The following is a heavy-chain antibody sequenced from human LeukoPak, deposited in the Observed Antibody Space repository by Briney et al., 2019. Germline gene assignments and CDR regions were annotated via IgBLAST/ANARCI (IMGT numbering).Heavy chain of an antibody. D-gene: IGHD4-17*01. CDR3: ARDPLRPHGGFDY. Sequence: PSETLSLTCAVYGGSFSGYYWSWIRQPPGKGLEWIGEINHSGSTNYNPSLKSRVTMSVDTSKNQFSLKLSSVTAADTAVYYCARDPLRPHGGFDYWGQGTLVTVSS. V-gene: IGHV4-34*01. CDR2: INHSGST. CDR1: GGSFSGYY. J-gene: IGHJ4*02.